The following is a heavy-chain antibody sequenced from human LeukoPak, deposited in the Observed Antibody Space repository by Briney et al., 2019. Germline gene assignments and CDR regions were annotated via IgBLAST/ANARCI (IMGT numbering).Heavy chain of an antibody. CDR1: GFTFDDYA. CDR2: ISWNSGSI. Sequence: SLRLSCAASGFTFDDYAMHWVRQAPGKGLEWVSGISWNSGSIGYADSVKGRFTISRDNAKNSLYLQMNSLRAEDTALYYCAEDPNYDFWSGYYNGGFDYWGQGTLVTVSS. V-gene: IGHV3-9*01. J-gene: IGHJ4*02. D-gene: IGHD3-3*01. CDR3: AEDPNYDFWSGYYNGGFDY.